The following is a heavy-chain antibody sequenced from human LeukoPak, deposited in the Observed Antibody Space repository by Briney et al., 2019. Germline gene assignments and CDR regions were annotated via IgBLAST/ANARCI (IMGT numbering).Heavy chain of an antibody. Sequence: GGSLRLSCAASGFTFSSYAMSWVRQAPGKGLEWVSAISGSGGSTYYADSVKGRFTISRDNAKNSLYLQMNSLRDEDTAVYCCARSLLNYDFWSGINWFDPWGQGTLVTVSS. CDR1: GFTFSSYA. J-gene: IGHJ5*02. CDR2: ISGSGGST. D-gene: IGHD3-3*01. V-gene: IGHV3-23*01. CDR3: ARSLLNYDFWSGINWFDP.